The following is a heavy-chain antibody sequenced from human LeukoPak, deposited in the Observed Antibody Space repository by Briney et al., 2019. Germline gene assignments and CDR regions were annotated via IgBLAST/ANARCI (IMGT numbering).Heavy chain of an antibody. V-gene: IGHV3-21*01. CDR3: ARGEQQLTHDAFDI. D-gene: IGHD6-13*01. CDR1: GFTFSSYS. CDR2: ISSSSSYI. J-gene: IGHJ3*02. Sequence: GGSLTLSCAASGFTFSSYSMNWPRQAPGKALEGVSSISSSSSYIYYADSVKGRFTISRDNAKNSLDLQMNSLRAEDTAVYYCARGEQQLTHDAFDIWGQGTMVTVSS.